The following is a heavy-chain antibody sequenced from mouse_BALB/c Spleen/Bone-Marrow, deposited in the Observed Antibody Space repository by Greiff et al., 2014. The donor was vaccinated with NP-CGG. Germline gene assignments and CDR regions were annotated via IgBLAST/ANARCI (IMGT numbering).Heavy chain of an antibody. CDR2: IYPGDGDT. Sequence: QVQLKESGPEMVKPGASVKISCRASGYAFSSSWMSWVKQRPGQGLEWIGRIYPGDGDTNYNGKFKGKATLTADKSSSTAYMQLSSPTSVDSAVYICARTYGSSYFVYWGQGTLVTVSA. CDR3: ARTYGSSYFVY. CDR1: GYAFSSSW. V-gene: IGHV1-82*01. J-gene: IGHJ3*01. D-gene: IGHD1-1*01.